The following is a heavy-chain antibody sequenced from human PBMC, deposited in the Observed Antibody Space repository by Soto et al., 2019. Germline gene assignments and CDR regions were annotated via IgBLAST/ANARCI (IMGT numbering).Heavy chain of an antibody. CDR2: FTTYNGNR. J-gene: IGHJ4*02. D-gene: IGHD6-19*01. CDR1: GYTFRNYG. Sequence: QVQLVQSGPEVKNPGASVKVSCKASGYTFRNYGIKWLRQAPGQGLEWVGWFTTYNGNRHYAEKFQGRVTMTTDTSTSTTYMELRSLTSDDTGVYYCARDAQSKAVADDGSSDYWGQGTLVTVSS. V-gene: IGHV1-18*01. CDR3: ARDAQSKAVADDGSSDY.